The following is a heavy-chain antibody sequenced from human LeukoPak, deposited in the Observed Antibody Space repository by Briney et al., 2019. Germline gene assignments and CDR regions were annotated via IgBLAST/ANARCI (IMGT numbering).Heavy chain of an antibody. Sequence: GGSLRLSCAASGFTFSSYAMSWVRQAPGKGLEWVSAISGSGGSTYYADSVKGRFTISRDNSKNTLYLQMNSLRAEDTAVYYCAYDIVVLVAATQLAFDIWGQGTMVTVSS. CDR2: ISGSGGST. CDR1: GFTFSSYA. CDR3: AYDIVVLVAATQLAFDI. V-gene: IGHV3-23*01. J-gene: IGHJ3*02. D-gene: IGHD2-15*01.